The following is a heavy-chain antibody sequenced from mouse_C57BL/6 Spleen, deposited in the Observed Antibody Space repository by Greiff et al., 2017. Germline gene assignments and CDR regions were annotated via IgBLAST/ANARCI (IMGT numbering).Heavy chain of an antibody. V-gene: IGHV7-3*03. CDR2: IRNKANGYTT. J-gene: IGHJ1*03. CDR3: AKGPYYYGSSYYWYFDV. D-gene: IGHD1-1*01. Sequence: EVMLVESGGGLVQPGGSLSLSCAASGFTFTDYYMSWVRQPPGKALEWLGFIRNKANGYTTEYNASVKGRFTISRDNSQSILYLQMNAQRAEESATYYCAKGPYYYGSSYYWYFDVWGTGTTVTVSS. CDR1: GFTFTDYY.